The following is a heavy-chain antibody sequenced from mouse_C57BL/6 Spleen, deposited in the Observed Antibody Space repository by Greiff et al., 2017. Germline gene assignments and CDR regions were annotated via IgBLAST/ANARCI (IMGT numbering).Heavy chain of an antibody. D-gene: IGHD2-3*01. V-gene: IGHV5-6*01. CDR2: ISSGGSYT. J-gene: IGHJ2*01. CDR1: GFTFSSYG. Sequence: EVKLVESGGDLVKPGGSLKLSCAASGFTFSSYGMSWVRQTPDRRLEWVATISSGGSYTYYPDSVKGRFTISRDNAKNTLYLQMSSLKSEDTAMYYCARHEDGYYFDYGGQGTTLTVSS. CDR3: ARHEDGYYFDY.